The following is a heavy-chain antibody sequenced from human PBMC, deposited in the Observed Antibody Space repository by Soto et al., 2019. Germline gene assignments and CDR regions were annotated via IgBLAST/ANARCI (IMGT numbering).Heavy chain of an antibody. CDR1: GYTFTSYG. V-gene: IGHV1-18*01. D-gene: IGHD3-22*01. CDR2: ISAYNGNT. Sequence: QVQLVQSGAEVKKPGASVKVSCKASGYTFTSYGISWVRQAPGQGLEWMGWISAYNGNTNYAQKLQGRVTMTTDTSTSTAYMELRSLRSDDTAVYYCARDPGRRRYYDSSGYYGGYYYGMDVWGQGTTVTVSS. CDR3: ARDPGRRRYYDSSGYYGGYYYGMDV. J-gene: IGHJ6*02.